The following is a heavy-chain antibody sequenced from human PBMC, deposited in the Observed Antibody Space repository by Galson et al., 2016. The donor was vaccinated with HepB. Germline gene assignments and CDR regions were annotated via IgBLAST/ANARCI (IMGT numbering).Heavy chain of an antibody. V-gene: IGHV3-74*01. CDR3: ARGPNPGYSYAYLPYYWYFDL. D-gene: IGHD3-16*01. CDR2: LNPAGTNT. CDR1: GFTLSDYW. Sequence: SLRLSCAASGFTLSDYWMNWVRQTPGKGLVWVSHLNPAGTNTAYADSVKGRFTFSRDNAKNTLYLQMDSLRSEDTAVYYCARGPNPGYSYAYLPYYWYFDLWGRGTLVTVSS. J-gene: IGHJ2*01.